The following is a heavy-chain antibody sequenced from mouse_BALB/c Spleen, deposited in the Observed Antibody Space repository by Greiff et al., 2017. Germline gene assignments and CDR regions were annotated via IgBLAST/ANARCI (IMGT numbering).Heavy chain of an antibody. V-gene: IGHV1S29*02. J-gene: IGHJ2*01. Sequence: EVQLQESGPELVKPGASVKISCKASGYTFTDYNMHWVKQSHGKSLEWIGYIYPYNGGTGYNQKFKSKATLTVDNSSSTAYMELRSLTSEDSAVYYCAREGAAYYFDYWGQGTTLTVSS. CDR1: GYTFTDYN. CDR3: AREGAAYYFDY. CDR2: IYPYNGGT.